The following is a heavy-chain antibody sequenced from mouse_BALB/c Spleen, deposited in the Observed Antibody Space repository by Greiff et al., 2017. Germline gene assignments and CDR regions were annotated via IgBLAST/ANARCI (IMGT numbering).Heavy chain of an antibody. CDR1: GYSITSGYY. CDR3: ARGEGTYRFAY. J-gene: IGHJ3*01. D-gene: IGHD3-3*01. CDR2: ISYDGSN. V-gene: IGHV3-6*02. Sequence: EVKLMESGPGLVKPSQSLSLTCSVTGYSITSGYYWNWIRQFPGNKLEWMGYISYDGSNNYNPSLKNRISITRDTSKNQFFLKLNSVTTEDTATYYCARGEGTYRFAYWGQGTLVTVSA.